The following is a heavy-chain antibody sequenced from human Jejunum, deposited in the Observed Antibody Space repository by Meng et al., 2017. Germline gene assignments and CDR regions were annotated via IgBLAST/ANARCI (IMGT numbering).Heavy chain of an antibody. Sequence: GESLKISCAASGFTFDSHWMHWVRQAAGKGLVWVSTINTDGTIISFADSVRGRFTISRDNAKNTLYLQMSSLRVDDADVYYCANDRFPKWGQGTLVTVSS. V-gene: IGHV3-74*01. CDR3: ANDRFPK. CDR2: INTDGTII. D-gene: IGHD1-1*01. CDR1: GFTFDSHW. J-gene: IGHJ1*01.